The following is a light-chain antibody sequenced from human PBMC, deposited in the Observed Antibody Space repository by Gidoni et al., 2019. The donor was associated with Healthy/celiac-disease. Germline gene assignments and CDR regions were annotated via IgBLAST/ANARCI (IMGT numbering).Light chain of an antibody. CDR2: DAS. J-gene: IGKJ3*01. V-gene: IGKV1-33*01. CDR3: QQYDNPPCT. Sequence: DVQLTQSPSSLSASVGDRVTITCQASQDISNYLNWYQQKPGKAPKLLIYDASNLETGVPSRFSGSGSGTDFTLTISSLQPEDIATYYCQQYDNPPCTFGPGTKVDIK. CDR1: QDISNY.